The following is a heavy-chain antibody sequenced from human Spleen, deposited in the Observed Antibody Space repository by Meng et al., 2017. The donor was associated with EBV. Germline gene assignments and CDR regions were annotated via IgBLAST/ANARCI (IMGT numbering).Heavy chain of an antibody. J-gene: IGHJ4*02. CDR1: RGSISSHNK. D-gene: IGHD3-10*02. Sequence: QVQLEESGPGLVKPSGTLSLTCGVSRGSISSHNKWNGVRQSPERGLEWIGEISHGGSTNYNPSLRSRVTMSVDKSKNQFSLNLTSVTAADTAVYYCASRVPPYYYDYWGRGTLVTVSS. CDR2: ISHGGST. CDR3: ASRVPPYYYDY. V-gene: IGHV4-4*02.